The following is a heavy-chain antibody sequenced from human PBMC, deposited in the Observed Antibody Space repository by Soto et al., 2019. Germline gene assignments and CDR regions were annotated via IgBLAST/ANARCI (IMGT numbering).Heavy chain of an antibody. D-gene: IGHD3-10*01. J-gene: IGHJ3*02. Sequence: PSETLSLTCAVYGGSFSGYYWSWIRQPPGKGLEWVSSISSSSSYIYYADSVKGRFTISRDNAKNSLYLQMNSLRAEDTAVYYCARGSRWFGELFSAFDIWGQGTMVTVSS. CDR3: ARGSRWFGELFSAFDI. CDR2: ISSSSSYI. CDR1: GGSFSGYY. V-gene: IGHV3-21*01.